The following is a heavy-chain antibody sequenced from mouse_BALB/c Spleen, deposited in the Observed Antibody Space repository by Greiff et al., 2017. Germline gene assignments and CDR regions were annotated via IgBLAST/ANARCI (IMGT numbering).Heavy chain of an antibody. CDR1: GFSLTSYG. CDR3: ARNKLGRGAYYFDY. V-gene: IGHV2-2*02. Sequence: QVQLQQSGPGLVQPSQSLSITCTVSGFSLTSYGVHWVRQSPGKGLEWLGVIWSGGSTDYNAAFISRLSISKDNSKSQVFFKMNSLQANDTAIYYCARNKLGRGAYYFDYWGQGTTLTVSS. J-gene: IGHJ2*01. CDR2: IWSGGST. D-gene: IGHD4-1*01.